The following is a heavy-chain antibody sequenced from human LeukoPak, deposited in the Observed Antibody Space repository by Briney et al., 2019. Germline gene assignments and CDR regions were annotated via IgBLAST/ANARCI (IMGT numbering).Heavy chain of an antibody. CDR3: ARGSLAAAGTSNVYYYYYGMNV. CDR2: INHSGST. CDR1: GGSFSGYY. J-gene: IGHJ6*02. Sequence: KPSETLSLTCAVYGGSFSGYYWSWIRQPPGKGLEWLGEINHSGSTNYNPSLKSRVTISVDTSKNQFSLKLSSVTAADTAVYYCARGSLAAAGTSNVYYYYYGMNVWGQGTTVTVSS. D-gene: IGHD6-13*01. V-gene: IGHV4-34*01.